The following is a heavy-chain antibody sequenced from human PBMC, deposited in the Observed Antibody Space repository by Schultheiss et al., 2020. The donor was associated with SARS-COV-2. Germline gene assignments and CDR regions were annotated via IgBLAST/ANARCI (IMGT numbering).Heavy chain of an antibody. J-gene: IGHJ6*02. CDR3: ARDSIVVVVAATPSYYYYYGMDV. CDR1: GGSISSYY. CDR2: IYHSGST. D-gene: IGHD2-15*01. V-gene: IGHV4-59*12. Sequence: SETLSLTCTVSGGSISSYYWSWIRQPPGKGLEWIGEIYHSGSTNYNPSLKSRVTISVDTSKNQFSLKLSSVTAADTAVYYCARDSIVVVVAATPSYYYYYGMDVWGQGTTVTVSS.